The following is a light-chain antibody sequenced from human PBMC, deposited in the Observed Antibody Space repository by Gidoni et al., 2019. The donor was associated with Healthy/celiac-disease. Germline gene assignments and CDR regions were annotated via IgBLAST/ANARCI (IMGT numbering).Light chain of an antibody. CDR1: QSVLYSSNNKNY. CDR3: QQYYSTPYT. CDR2: WAS. J-gene: IGKJ2*01. V-gene: IGKV4-1*01. Sequence: DIVITQSPHPLAASLGERATINCKSSQSVLYSSNNKNYLAWYQQKPGHPPKLLIYWASTRESGVPDRFSGSGSGTDFTLTISSLQAEDVAVYYCQQYYSTPYTFGQGTKLEIK.